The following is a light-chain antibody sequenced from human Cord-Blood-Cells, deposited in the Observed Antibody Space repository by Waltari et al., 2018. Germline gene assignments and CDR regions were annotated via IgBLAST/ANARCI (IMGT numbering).Light chain of an antibody. CDR1: NIGSKS. CDR2: YDS. Sequence: SYVLTQPPSVSVAPGKTARITCGGNNIGSKSVHWYQQKPGQAPVLVIYYDSYRPSGIPERFSGSNSGNTATLTISGVEAGDEADYYCQVWDSSSDHVVFGGGTKLTVL. CDR3: QVWDSSSDHVV. J-gene: IGLJ2*01. V-gene: IGLV3-21*04.